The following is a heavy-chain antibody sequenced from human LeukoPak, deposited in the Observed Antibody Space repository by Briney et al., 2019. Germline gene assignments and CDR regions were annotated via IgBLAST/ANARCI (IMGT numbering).Heavy chain of an antibody. J-gene: IGHJ4*02. CDR3: AGASQYSSGWYYFDY. V-gene: IGHV4-38-2*02. CDR2: IYHSGST. Sequence: PSETLSLTCTISGYSISSGYYWGWIRQPPGKGLEWIGSIYHSGSTYYNPSLKSRLTISVDTSKNQFSLKLSSVTAADTAVYYCAGASQYSSGWYYFDYWGQGTLVTVSS. D-gene: IGHD6-19*01. CDR1: GYSISSGYY.